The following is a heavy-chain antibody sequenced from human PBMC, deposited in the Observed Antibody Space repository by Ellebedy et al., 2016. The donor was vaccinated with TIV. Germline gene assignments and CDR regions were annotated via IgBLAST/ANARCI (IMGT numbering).Heavy chain of an antibody. CDR1: GGSINSSTFY. V-gene: IGHV4-39*01. CDR2: VYYTGST. Sequence: SETLSLXCSLSGGSINSSTFYWGWIRQPPGKGLEWIGTVYYTGSTDYSPSLKSRVTISVDRSKNHFTLKLSSVTAADTAVYYCARHGCSSNTCHRGPFDYWGQGTLVTVSS. D-gene: IGHD2-2*02. CDR3: ARHGCSSNTCHRGPFDY. J-gene: IGHJ4*02.